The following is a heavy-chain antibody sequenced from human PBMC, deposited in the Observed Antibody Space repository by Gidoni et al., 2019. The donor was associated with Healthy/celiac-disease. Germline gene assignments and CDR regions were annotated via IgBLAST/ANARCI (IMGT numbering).Heavy chain of an antibody. Sequence: EVQLVESGGGLVQPGGSLRLSCAASGFTFSSYSMNWVRQAPGKGLEWVSYISSSSSTIYYADSVKGRFTISRDNAKNSLYLQMNSLRDEDTAVYYCARDWGDILTGWGVDYWGQGTLVTVSS. D-gene: IGHD3-9*01. V-gene: IGHV3-48*02. CDR2: ISSSSSTI. J-gene: IGHJ4*02. CDR3: ARDWGDILTGWGVDY. CDR1: GFTFSSYS.